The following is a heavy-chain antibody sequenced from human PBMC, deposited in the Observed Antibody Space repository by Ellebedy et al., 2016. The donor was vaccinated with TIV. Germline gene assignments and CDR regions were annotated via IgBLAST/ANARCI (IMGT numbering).Heavy chain of an antibody. CDR2: ISSGSTYI. Sequence: GESLKISXAASGFIFSSYTINWVRQAPGKGLQWVASISSGSTYISYADSVKGRFTISRDNAKNTLYLQLNSLRAEDTAVYYCSRGNKTFNPWGQGTLVTVSS. J-gene: IGHJ5*02. D-gene: IGHD2/OR15-2a*01. V-gene: IGHV3-21*01. CDR3: SRGNKTFNP. CDR1: GFIFSSYT.